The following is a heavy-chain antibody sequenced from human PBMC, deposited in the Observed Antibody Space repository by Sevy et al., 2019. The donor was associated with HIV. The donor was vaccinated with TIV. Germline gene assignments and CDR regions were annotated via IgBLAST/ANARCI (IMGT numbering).Heavy chain of an antibody. J-gene: IGHJ4*02. D-gene: IGHD2-21*01. CDR2: IYYSGST. CDR3: SRGSTRAYWDY. CDR1: GGSISSYY. V-gene: IGHV4-59*13. Sequence: SETLSLTCTVSGGSISSYYWSWIRQPPGKGLEWIGYIYYSGSTNYNPSLKSRVTISVDTSKNQFSLKLSSVTAADTAVYYCSRGSTRAYWDYWGQGTLVTVSS.